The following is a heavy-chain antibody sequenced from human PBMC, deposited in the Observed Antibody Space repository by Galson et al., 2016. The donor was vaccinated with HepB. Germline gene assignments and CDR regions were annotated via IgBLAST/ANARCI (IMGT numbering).Heavy chain of an antibody. CDR3: ARHEPSFCSSAICYPYYFDY. D-gene: IGHD2-2*01. J-gene: IGHJ4*02. Sequence: SETLSLTCSVSGGSIGSNNYYWGWIRQPPGKGLEWIGSIYYSGRTFYNPFLQSRVTISVDTSKNQFSLSLNSVTAADTAVYYCARHEPSFCSSAICYPYYFDYWGQGTLVTVSS. CDR2: IYYSGRT. V-gene: IGHV4-39*01. CDR1: GGSIGSNNYY.